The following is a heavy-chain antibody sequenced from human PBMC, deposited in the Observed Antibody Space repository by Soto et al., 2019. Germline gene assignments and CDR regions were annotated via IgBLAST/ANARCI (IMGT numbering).Heavy chain of an antibody. V-gene: IGHV3-74*01. J-gene: IGHJ4*02. CDR1: GFTFSSYW. CDR2: INSDGSST. Sequence: EVQLVESGGGLVQPGGSLRLSCAASGFTFSSYWMHWVRQAPGKGLVWVSRINSDGSSTNYADSVKGQFTISRDNAKNTLYLQMNSLRAEDTAVYYCGSGASGSYRLDYWGQGTLVTVSS. CDR3: GSGASGSYRLDY. D-gene: IGHD3-10*01.